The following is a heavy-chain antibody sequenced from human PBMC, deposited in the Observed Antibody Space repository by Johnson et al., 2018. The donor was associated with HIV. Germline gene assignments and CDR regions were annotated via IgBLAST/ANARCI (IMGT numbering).Heavy chain of an antibody. V-gene: IGHV3-23*04. J-gene: IGHJ3*02. D-gene: IGHD2-15*01. Sequence: VQLVESGGGLVQPGGSLRLSCTDPGFTFASCAMSWVRQAPGKGLEWVSGISASGGSTYHAESVKGRFTNSRDKSKKTLDMQMNSMRAEDTALYYCAREQVVLWGTIVAFDIWGQGTMVTVSS. CDR2: ISASGGST. CDR1: GFTFASCA. CDR3: AREQVVLWGTIVAFDI.